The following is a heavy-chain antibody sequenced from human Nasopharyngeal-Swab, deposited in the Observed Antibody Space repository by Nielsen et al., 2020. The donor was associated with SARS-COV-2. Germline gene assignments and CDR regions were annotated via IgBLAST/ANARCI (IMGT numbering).Heavy chain of an antibody. Sequence: SETLSLTCAVYGGSSSGYYWSWISQPPGKGLEWIGEINHSGSTNYNPSLKSRVTISVDTSKNQFSLKLSSVTAADTAVYYCASSQMTTVTTRTRAWGYWGQGTLVTVSS. J-gene: IGHJ4*02. CDR2: INHSGST. V-gene: IGHV4-34*01. CDR1: GGSSSGYY. CDR3: ASSQMTTVTTRTRAWGY. D-gene: IGHD4-17*01.